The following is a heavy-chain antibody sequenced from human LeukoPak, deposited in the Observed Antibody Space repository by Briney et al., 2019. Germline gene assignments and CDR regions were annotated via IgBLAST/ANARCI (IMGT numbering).Heavy chain of an antibody. J-gene: IGHJ6*03. Sequence: GGSLKLSCAASGFTFSSYWMHWVRQAPGKGLVWVSRINTDGSSTSYADSVKGRFTISRDNSKNTLYLQMNSLRAEDTAVYYCARGRVQYYYYYMDVWGKGTTVTVPS. CDR1: GFTFSSYW. CDR3: ARGRVQYYYYYMDV. V-gene: IGHV3-74*01. CDR2: INTDGSST.